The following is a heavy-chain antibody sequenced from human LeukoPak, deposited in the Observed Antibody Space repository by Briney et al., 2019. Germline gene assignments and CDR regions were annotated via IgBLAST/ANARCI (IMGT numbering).Heavy chain of an antibody. CDR1: GGSFSSGRYY. Sequence: PSETLSLTCSVSGGSFSSGRYYWTWIRQPAGKGLEWIGRFYTSGSTNYNPSLESRDTISIDTSKNQFSLKLSSVTAADTAVYYCARETTLGPTSRMDVWGKGTTVTVSS. D-gene: IGHD1-26*01. V-gene: IGHV4-61*02. J-gene: IGHJ6*04. CDR2: FYTSGST. CDR3: ARETTLGPTSRMDV.